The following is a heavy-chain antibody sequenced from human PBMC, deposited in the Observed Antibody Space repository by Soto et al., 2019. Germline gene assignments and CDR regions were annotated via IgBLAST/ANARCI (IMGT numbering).Heavy chain of an antibody. V-gene: IGHV3-21*01. D-gene: IGHD3-22*01. CDR1: GFTFSSYS. J-gene: IGHJ4*02. CDR3: ARDYYDSSAPGDY. Sequence: RLSCAASGFTFSSYSMNWVRQAPGKGLEWVSSISSSSSYIYYADSVKGRFTISRDNAKNSLYLQMNSLRAEDTAVYYCARDYYDSSAPGDYWGQGTLVTVSS. CDR2: ISSSSSYI.